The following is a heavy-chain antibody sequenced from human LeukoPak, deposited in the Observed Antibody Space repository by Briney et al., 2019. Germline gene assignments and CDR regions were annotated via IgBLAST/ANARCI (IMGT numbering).Heavy chain of an antibody. V-gene: IGHV4-4*07. CDR2: ISASGNT. D-gene: IGHD1-26*01. CDR1: GGSISNYY. CDR3: ARADRERPPYYYYYYMDV. J-gene: IGHJ6*03. Sequence: PSETLSLTCTVSGGSISNYYWTWIRQSAGKGLEWIGRISASGNTNYNPSLRSRVTLSVDTSRNQFSLKLSSVTAADTAVYYCARADRERPPYYYYYYMDVWGKGTTVTISS.